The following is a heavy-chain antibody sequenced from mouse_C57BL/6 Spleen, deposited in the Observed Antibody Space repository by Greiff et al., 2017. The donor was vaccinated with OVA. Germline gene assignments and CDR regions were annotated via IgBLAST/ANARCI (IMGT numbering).Heavy chain of an antibody. V-gene: IGHV1-82*01. D-gene: IGHD3-3*01. J-gene: IGHJ2*01. CDR2: IYPGDGDT. Sequence: QVQLQQSGPELVKPGASVKISCKASGYAFSSSWMNWVKQRPGKGLEWIGRIYPGDGDTNYNGKFKGKATLTADKSSSTAYMQLSSLTSEDSAVYFCARGLGGQGFDYWGKGTTLTVSS. CDR1: GYAFSSSW. CDR3: ARGLGGQGFDY.